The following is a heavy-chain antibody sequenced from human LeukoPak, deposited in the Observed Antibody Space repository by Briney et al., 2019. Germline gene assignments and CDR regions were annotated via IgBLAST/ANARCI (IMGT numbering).Heavy chain of an antibody. CDR1: GGSISSYY. V-gene: IGHV4-34*01. D-gene: IGHD3-22*01. CDR2: INHSGST. J-gene: IGHJ4*02. CDR3: ARCPIYDSSGYYLDY. Sequence: PSETLSLTCTVSGGSISSYYWSWIRQPPGKGLEWIGEINHSGSTNYNPSLKSRVTISVDTSKNQFSLKLSSVTAADTAVYYCARCPIYDSSGYYLDYWGQGTLVTVSS.